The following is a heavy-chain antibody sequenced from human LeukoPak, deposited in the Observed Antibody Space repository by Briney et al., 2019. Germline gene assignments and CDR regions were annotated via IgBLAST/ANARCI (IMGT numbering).Heavy chain of an antibody. CDR3: ARLLVKYAFDI. CDR1: GGSISSSSYY. CDR2: IYYSGST. J-gene: IGHJ3*02. V-gene: IGHV4-39*07. Sequence: SETLSLTCTVSGGSISSSSYYWGWIRQPPGKGLEWIGSIYYSGSTYYNPSLKSRVTISVDTSKNQFSLKLSSVTAADTAVYYCARLLVKYAFDIWGQGTMVTVSS.